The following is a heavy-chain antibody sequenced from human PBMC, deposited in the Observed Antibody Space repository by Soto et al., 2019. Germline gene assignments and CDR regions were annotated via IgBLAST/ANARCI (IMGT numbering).Heavy chain of an antibody. D-gene: IGHD3-10*01. J-gene: IGHJ5*02. CDR1: GGSISGQY. V-gene: IGHV4-59*11. CDR2: IYYSGST. Sequence: SQSLSLTCTACGGSISGQYWSWIRHPPGKGLEWSGYIYYSGSTNYNPSLKSRVTISVDTSKNQFSLKLSSVTAADTAVYYCARESSIRGLVYVSSWLDPWGQGTLVTVS. CDR3: ARESSIRGLVYVSSWLDP.